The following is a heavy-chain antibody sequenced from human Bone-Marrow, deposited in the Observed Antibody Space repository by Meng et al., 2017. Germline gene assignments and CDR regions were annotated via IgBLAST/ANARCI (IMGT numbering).Heavy chain of an antibody. V-gene: IGHV3-11*04. CDR1: GFTFSDYY. J-gene: IGHJ4*02. Sequence: GESLKISCAASGFTFSDYYMSWIRQAPGKGLEWVSYISSSGSTIYYADSVKGRFTISRDNAKNSLYLQMNSLRAEDTAVYYCARDFNWGYDTKPHDYWGQGTLVTVSS. D-gene: IGHD1-14*01. CDR3: ARDFNWGYDTKPHDY. CDR2: ISSSGSTI.